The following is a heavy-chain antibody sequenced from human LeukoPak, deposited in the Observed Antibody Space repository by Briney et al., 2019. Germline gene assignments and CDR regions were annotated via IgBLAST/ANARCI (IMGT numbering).Heavy chain of an antibody. J-gene: IGHJ4*02. Sequence: GGSLRLSCAASGFTFSSYGMHWVRQAPGKGLEWVAGISDDGTTKYYANSVKGRFTISRDNSKNTLYLEMNSLRAEDTAVYYCAKEGAAGGKMQYCFDYWGQGTLVTVSS. D-gene: IGHD6-13*01. CDR1: GFTFSSYG. CDR3: AKEGAAGGKMQYCFDY. CDR2: ISDDGTTK. V-gene: IGHV3-30*18.